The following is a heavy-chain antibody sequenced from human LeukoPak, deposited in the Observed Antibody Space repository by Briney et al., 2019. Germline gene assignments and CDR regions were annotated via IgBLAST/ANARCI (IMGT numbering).Heavy chain of an antibody. D-gene: IGHD4-17*01. CDR2: IIPIFGTA. J-gene: IGHJ4*02. V-gene: IGHV1-69*13. Sequence: ASVKVSCKASGGTFSSYAISWVRQAPGQGLEWMGGIIPIFGTANYAQKFQGRVTFTADESTSTAYMELSSLRSEDTAVYYCARSGDYAKIFDYWGQGTLVTVSS. CDR1: GGTFSSYA. CDR3: ARSGDYAKIFDY.